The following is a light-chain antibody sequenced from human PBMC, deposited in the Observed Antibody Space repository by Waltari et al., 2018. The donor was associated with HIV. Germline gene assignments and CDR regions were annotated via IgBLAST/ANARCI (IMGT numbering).Light chain of an antibody. J-gene: IGLJ2*01. CDR2: HTN. CDR1: SSNIVTNY. V-gene: IGLV1-47*01. Sequence: QSVLTQPPSASGTPGQRVTISCSGSSSNIVTNYVSWYKHFPGTAPELFVYHTNQRPLGVPDRFSGSKSGTSASLAISGLRSEDEADYYCAAWDDSLSAWLFGGGTRLNVL. CDR3: AAWDDSLSAWL.